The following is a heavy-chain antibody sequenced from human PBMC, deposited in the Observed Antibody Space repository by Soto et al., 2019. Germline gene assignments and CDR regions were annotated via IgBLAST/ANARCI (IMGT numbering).Heavy chain of an antibody. CDR2: VSHDGRNT. V-gene: IGHV3-30*18. CDR3: AKGGRQWLVTSDFNY. Sequence: VQLVESGGGVVQPGRSLRLSCAASGFTFSDYAMHWVRQAPGKGLEWVAVVSHDGRNTHYADSVKGRFTISRDSSKNTMSLDMTSLRAEDTAVYYFAKGGRQWLVTSDFNYWGQGALVTVSS. D-gene: IGHD6-19*01. J-gene: IGHJ4*02. CDR1: GFTFSDYA.